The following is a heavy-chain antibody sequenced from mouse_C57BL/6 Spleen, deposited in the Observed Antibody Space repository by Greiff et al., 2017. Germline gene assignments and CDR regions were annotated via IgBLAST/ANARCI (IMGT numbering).Heavy chain of an antibody. Sequence: QVQLQQPGAELVMPGASVKLSCKASGYTFTSYWMHWVKQRPGQGLEWIGEIDPSDSYTNYNQKFKGKSTLTVDKSSSTAYMQLSSLTSEDSAVYYCAREGWLRGPPDYWGQGTTLTVSS. V-gene: IGHV1-69*01. CDR1: GYTFTSYW. CDR2: IDPSDSYT. CDR3: AREGWLRGPPDY. D-gene: IGHD2-3*01. J-gene: IGHJ2*01.